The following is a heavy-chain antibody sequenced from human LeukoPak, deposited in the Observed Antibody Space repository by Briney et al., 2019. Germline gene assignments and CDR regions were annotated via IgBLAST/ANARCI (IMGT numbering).Heavy chain of an antibody. D-gene: IGHD3-10*01. CDR3: ARNPLFGPSDY. V-gene: IGHV5-51*01. Sequence: GESLQISCQGSGYSLTTYWIGWVRQMPGKGLEWMGIIYPGDSDTRYSPSFQGQVTISADKSISTAYLQWSSLKASDTAMYYCARNPLFGPSDYWGQGTLVTVSS. J-gene: IGHJ4*02. CDR1: GYSLTTYW. CDR2: IYPGDSDT.